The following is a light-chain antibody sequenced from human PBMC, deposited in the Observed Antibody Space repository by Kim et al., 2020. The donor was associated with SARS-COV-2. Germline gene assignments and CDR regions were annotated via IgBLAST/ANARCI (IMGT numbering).Light chain of an antibody. J-gene: IGKJ2*03. Sequence: SVSPGERAPLSCRASQSVSSNLAWYQQKPGQAPRLLIYGASTRATGIPARFSGSGSGTEFTLTISSLQSEDFAVYYCQQYNNWQYSFGQGTKLEI. V-gene: IGKV3-15*01. CDR1: QSVSSN. CDR3: QQYNNWQYS. CDR2: GAS.